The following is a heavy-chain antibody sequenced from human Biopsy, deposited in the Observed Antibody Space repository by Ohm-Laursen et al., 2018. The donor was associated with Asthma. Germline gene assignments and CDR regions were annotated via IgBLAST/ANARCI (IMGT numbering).Heavy chain of an antibody. CDR1: GFTFGSYG. Sequence: SLRLSCTASGFTFGSYGLHWVRQAPGKGLEWVADIWFDGSNKHYADSVKGRFTISRDNSKNTLYLQMNSLRGADTALYYCVKDIRLQLWGFDSWGQGTLVTVSS. J-gene: IGHJ4*02. D-gene: IGHD6-13*01. CDR3: VKDIRLQLWGFDS. CDR2: IWFDGSNK. V-gene: IGHV3-33*06.